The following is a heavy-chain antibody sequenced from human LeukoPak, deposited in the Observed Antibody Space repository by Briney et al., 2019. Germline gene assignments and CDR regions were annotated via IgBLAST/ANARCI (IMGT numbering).Heavy chain of an antibody. CDR2: ISAYNGNT. Sequence: ASVKVSCKASGYTFTSYGISWVGQAAGQGLGGMGWISAYNGNTNHAQKRQGRVTMTTDTFTSTAYMELRSLRSDDTAVYYCARVRGYDSSNFDYWGQGTLVTVSS. V-gene: IGHV1-18*01. CDR3: ARVRGYDSSNFDY. J-gene: IGHJ4*02. CDR1: GYTFTSYG. D-gene: IGHD5-12*01.